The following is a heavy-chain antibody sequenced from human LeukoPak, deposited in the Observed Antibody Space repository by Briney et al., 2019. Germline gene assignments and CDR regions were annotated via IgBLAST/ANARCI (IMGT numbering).Heavy chain of an antibody. J-gene: IGHJ4*02. Sequence: SETLSLTCTVSGGSISSYYWSWIRQPPGKGLEWIGYIYYSGSTNYNPSLKSRVTISVDTSKNQFSLKLSSVTAADTAVYYCARALDYFDYWGQGTLVTVSS. V-gene: IGHV4-59*01. CDR2: IYYSGST. CDR3: ARALDYFDY. CDR1: GGSISSYY. D-gene: IGHD3-16*01.